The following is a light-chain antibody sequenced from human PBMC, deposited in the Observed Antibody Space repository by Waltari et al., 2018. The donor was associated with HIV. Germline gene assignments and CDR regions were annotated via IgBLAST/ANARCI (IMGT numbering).Light chain of an antibody. CDR2: SNT. CDR3: QSYDSKLGGHV. Sequence: QSVLAQPPSVSGAPGQRLTISCNGSTSTFGSPYDVHWYQQLPDAAPQLLIYSNTNRPSGVPDRFSGSKSDSSASLAIAGLQPEDEADYYCQSYDSKLGGHVFGPGTRVSVL. V-gene: IGLV1-40*01. CDR1: TSTFGSPYD. J-gene: IGLJ1*01.